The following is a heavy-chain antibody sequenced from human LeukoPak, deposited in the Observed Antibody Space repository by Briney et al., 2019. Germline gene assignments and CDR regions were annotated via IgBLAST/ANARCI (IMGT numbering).Heavy chain of an antibody. CDR3: TRDGSGWSIY. V-gene: IGHV3-7*01. J-gene: IGHJ4*02. CDR2: IKPDGSEK. CDR1: GFAFSSYW. D-gene: IGHD6-19*01. Sequence: PGASLRLSCAASGFAFSSYWMGWVRQAPGKGLEWVANIKPDGSEKFYVDSVKGRFTISRDNAKNSLYLQMNGLGVEDTAVYYCTRDGSGWSIYWGQGTLATVSS.